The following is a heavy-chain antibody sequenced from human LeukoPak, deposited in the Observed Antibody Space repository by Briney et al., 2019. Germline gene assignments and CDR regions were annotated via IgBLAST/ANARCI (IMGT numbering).Heavy chain of an antibody. V-gene: IGHV3-23*01. D-gene: IGHD2-15*01. CDR3: ARVITATVYY. CDR2: ISGSGGGT. Sequence: PGGSLRLSCAASGFTFSSYAMTWVRQAPGKGLEWVSTISGSGGGTYYADSVKDRFTISRDNSKNTLYLQMNSLRADDTAIYYCARVITATVYYWGQGTLVTVSS. J-gene: IGHJ4*02. CDR1: GFTFSSYA.